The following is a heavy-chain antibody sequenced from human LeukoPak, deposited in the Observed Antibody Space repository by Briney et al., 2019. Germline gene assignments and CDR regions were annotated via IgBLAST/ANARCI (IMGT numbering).Heavy chain of an antibody. J-gene: IGHJ6*02. CDR3: ARDLYVDIVAPSGMDV. CDR1: GFTFSDYY. CDR2: ISSSGSTI. Sequence: GGSLRLSCAASGFTFSDYYMSWIRQAPGKGLEWVSYISSSGSTIYYADSVKGRFTISRDNAKNSLYLQMNSLRAEDTAVYYCARDLYVDIVAPSGMDVWGQGTTVTVSS. D-gene: IGHD5-12*01. V-gene: IGHV3-11*01.